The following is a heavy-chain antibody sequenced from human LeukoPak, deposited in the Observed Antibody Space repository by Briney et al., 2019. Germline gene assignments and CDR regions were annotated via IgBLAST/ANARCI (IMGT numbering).Heavy chain of an antibody. D-gene: IGHD3-16*02. J-gene: IGHJ4*02. CDR1: GGSISSYN. V-gene: IGHV4-59*08. CDR3: ARLGGAISPFGY. Sequence: PSETLSLTCTVSGGSISSYNWSWLRQPPGKGLEWFGYIYYTGNTNYNPSLRSRVTISVNTSKNQFSLNLSPVTAADTAIYYWARLGGAISPFGYWGQGTLVTVSS. CDR2: IYYTGNT.